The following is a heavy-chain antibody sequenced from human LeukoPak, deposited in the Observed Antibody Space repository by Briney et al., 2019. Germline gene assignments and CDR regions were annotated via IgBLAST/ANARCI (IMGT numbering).Heavy chain of an antibody. D-gene: IGHD6-19*01. J-gene: IGHJ4*02. CDR1: GFTVDSNY. Sequence: GGSLRLSCAASGFTVDSNYLSWVRQAPGKGLEWVAVISYDGSNKYYADSVKGRFTISRDNSKNTLYLQMNSLRAEDTAVYYCAKDTLGSSGWYYFDYWGQGTLVTVSS. V-gene: IGHV3-30*18. CDR2: ISYDGSNK. CDR3: AKDTLGSSGWYYFDY.